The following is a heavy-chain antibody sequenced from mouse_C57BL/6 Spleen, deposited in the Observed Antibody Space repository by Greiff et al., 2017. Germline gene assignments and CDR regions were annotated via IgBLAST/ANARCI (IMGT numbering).Heavy chain of an antibody. J-gene: IGHJ3*01. CDR1: GYAFSSSW. D-gene: IGHD1-1*01. CDR3: ASDYYGSSYPY. Sequence: VQLQQSGPELVKPGASVKISCKASGYAFSSSWMNWVKQRPGKGLEWIGRIYPGDGDTNYNGKFKGKATLTADKSSSTAYMQLSSLTSEDSAVYFCASDYYGSSYPYWGQGTLVTVSA. CDR2: IYPGDGDT. V-gene: IGHV1-82*01.